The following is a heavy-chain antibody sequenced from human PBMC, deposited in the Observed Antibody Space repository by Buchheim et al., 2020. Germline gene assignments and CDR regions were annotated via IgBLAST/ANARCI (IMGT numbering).Heavy chain of an antibody. CDR1: GFTFTSYA. J-gene: IGHJ6*02. Sequence: QVQVVESGGGVVQPGRSLRLSCAASGFTFTSYAMHWVRQAPGKGLEWVAVISYDGSKIYYADSVKGRFTLCRDNSKNTLYLQVNSLRAEDTSVYYCARDRAYLFWGRYYGMDVWGQGTT. V-gene: IGHV3-30-3*01. CDR3: ARDRAYLFWGRYYGMDV. D-gene: IGHD3-10*02. CDR2: ISYDGSKI.